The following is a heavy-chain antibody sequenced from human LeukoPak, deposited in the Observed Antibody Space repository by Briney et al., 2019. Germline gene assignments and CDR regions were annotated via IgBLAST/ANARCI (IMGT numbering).Heavy chain of an antibody. CDR3: ARGRVRLLELRYMDV. V-gene: IGHV4-39*01. J-gene: IGHJ6*03. D-gene: IGHD1-7*01. CDR2: IYYSGST. Sequence: SETLSLTCTVSGGSISSSSYYWGWIRQPPGKGLEWIGSIYYSGSTYYNPSLKSRVTISVDTSKNQFSLKLSSVTAADTAVYYCARGRVRLLELRYMDVWGKGTTVTVSS. CDR1: GGSISSSSYY.